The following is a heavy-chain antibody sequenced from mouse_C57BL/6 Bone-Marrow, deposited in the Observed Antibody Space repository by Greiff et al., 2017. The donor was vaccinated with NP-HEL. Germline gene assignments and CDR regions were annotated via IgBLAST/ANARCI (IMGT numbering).Heavy chain of an antibody. Sequence: EVQLQESGPGLVKPSQTVFLTCTVTGISITTGNYRWSWIRQFPGNKLEWTGYIYYSGTITYNPSLTSRTTITRDTPKNQFFLEMNSLTDEDTATYYCARDKISHYYGSSYDWYFDVWGTGTTVTVSS. D-gene: IGHD1-1*01. CDR1: GISITTGNYR. J-gene: IGHJ1*03. CDR2: IYYSGTI. CDR3: ARDKISHYYGSSYDWYFDV. V-gene: IGHV3-5*01.